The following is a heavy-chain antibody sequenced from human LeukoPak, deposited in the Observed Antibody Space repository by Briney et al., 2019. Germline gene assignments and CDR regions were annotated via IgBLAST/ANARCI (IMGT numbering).Heavy chain of an antibody. CDR2: VYYDGST. CDR1: DYSISSGYF. J-gene: IGHJ1*01. V-gene: IGHV4-38-2*02. D-gene: IGHD7-27*01. CDR3: ARVKSFMGTPQYFQH. Sequence: SETLSLTCSVSDYSISSGYFWGWLRQPPGKGLEWIGTVYYDGSTYYNPSLTSRVTISVDTPKNHFSLKINSVTAADTAVYYCARVKSFMGTPQYFQHWGQGTLVTVSS.